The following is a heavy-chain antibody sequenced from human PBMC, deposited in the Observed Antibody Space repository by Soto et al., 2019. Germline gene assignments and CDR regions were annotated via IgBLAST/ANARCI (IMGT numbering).Heavy chain of an antibody. Sequence: QVQLVQSGAEAKTPGASVKVSCKASGYTFATYDMNWVRQAPGQGLEWMGWMNPNSGNTGYAQKFQGRLTMTRDTALSVAHMELSSLRNEDTAVYYCARSDGYNFNWLDSWGQGTLVTVSA. D-gene: IGHD2-21*01. J-gene: IGHJ5*01. CDR2: MNPNSGNT. CDR3: ARSDGYNFNWLDS. V-gene: IGHV1-8*01. CDR1: GYTFATYD.